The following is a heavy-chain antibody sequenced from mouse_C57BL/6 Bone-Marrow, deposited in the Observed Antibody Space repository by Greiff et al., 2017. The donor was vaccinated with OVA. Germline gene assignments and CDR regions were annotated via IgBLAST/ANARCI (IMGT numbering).Heavy chain of an antibody. D-gene: IGHD2-4*01. V-gene: IGHV5-17*01. Sequence: EVMLVESGGGLVKPGGSLKLSCAASGFTFSDYGMHWVRQAPEKGLEWVAYISSGSSTIYYADTVKGRFTISRDNAKNTLFLQMTSLRSEDTAMYYCARDYDYDGGPWYFDVWGTGTTVTVSS. CDR1: GFTFSDYG. CDR3: ARDYDYDGGPWYFDV. CDR2: ISSGSSTI. J-gene: IGHJ1*03.